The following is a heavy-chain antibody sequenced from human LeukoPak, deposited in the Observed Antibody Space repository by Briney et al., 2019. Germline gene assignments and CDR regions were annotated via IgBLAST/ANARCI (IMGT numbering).Heavy chain of an antibody. CDR2: ISYDGSNK. Sequence: PGRSPRLSCAASGFTFSSYAMRWVRQAPGKGLEWVAVISYDGSNKHYADSVKGRFTISRDNSKNTLYLQMNSLRAEDTAVYYCATPKPVSGYSYGHIDYWGQGTLVTVSS. CDR3: ATPKPVSGYSYGHIDY. V-gene: IGHV3-30-3*01. CDR1: GFTFSSYA. D-gene: IGHD5-18*01. J-gene: IGHJ4*02.